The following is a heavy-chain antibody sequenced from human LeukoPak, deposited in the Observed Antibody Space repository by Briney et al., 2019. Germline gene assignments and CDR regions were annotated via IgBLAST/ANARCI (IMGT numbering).Heavy chain of an antibody. CDR1: GGTFTNYA. V-gene: IGHV1-69*05. CDR2: IIPIFDSA. D-gene: IGHD3-22*01. J-gene: IGHJ4*02. Sequence: SVKVSCKASGGTFTNYAFNWVRQAPGQGLEWMGRIIPIFDSAHYAQRFQGRITITTDESSTTAYMTLSNLTSDDTAVYYCASQDASIYSESSTSPTYSDWGQGTLVTVSS. CDR3: ASQDASIYSESSTSPTYSD.